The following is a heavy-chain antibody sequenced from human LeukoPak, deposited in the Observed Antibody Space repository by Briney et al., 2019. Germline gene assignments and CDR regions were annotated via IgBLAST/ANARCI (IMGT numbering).Heavy chain of an antibody. CDR2: IYYDGST. V-gene: IGHV4-59*01. D-gene: IGHD6-13*01. Sequence: SETLSLTCTVSGGSISSYYCSWIRQPPGKGLEWIGYIYYDGSTNYNPSLKSRVTMSVDTSKNRFSLRLSSVTAADTAVYYCARGVAAAGTHFDYWGQGTLVTVSS. CDR1: GGSISSYY. CDR3: ARGVAAAGTHFDY. J-gene: IGHJ4*02.